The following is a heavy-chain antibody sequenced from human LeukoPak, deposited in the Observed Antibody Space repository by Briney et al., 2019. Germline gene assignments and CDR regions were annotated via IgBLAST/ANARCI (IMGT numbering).Heavy chain of an antibody. CDR3: ARDLDSIEAGTHFDY. CDR1: GYTFTSYG. V-gene: IGHV1-2*02. Sequence: ASVKVSCKASGYTFTSYGISWVRQAPGQGLEWMGWINPNSGGTNYAQKFQGRVTMTRDTSISTAYMELSRLRSDDTAVYYCARDLDSIEAGTHFDYWGQGTLVTVSS. J-gene: IGHJ4*02. CDR2: INPNSGGT. D-gene: IGHD6-13*01.